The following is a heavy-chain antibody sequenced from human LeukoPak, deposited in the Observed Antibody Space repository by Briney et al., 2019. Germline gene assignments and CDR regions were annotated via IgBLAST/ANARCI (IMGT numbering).Heavy chain of an antibody. CDR3: ARRRPYFDY. V-gene: IGHV3-48*03. CDR1: GFTFSSYE. J-gene: IGHJ4*02. CDR2: ISSSGSTI. Sequence: GGSLRLSCAASGFTFSSYEMNWVRQAPGKGLEWVSYISSSGSTIYYADSVKGRFTISRDNAKNSLYLQMSSLRAEDTAVYYCARRRPYFDYWGQGTLVTVSS.